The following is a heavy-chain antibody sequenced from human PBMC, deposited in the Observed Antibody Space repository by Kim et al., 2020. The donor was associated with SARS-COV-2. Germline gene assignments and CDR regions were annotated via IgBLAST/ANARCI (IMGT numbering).Heavy chain of an antibody. CDR2: IYYSGST. CDR3: AKGWGYSYGWDDAFDI. V-gene: IGHV4-39*01. CDR1: GGSISSSSYY. J-gene: IGHJ3*02. D-gene: IGHD5-18*01. Sequence: SETLSLTCTVSGGSISSSSYYWGWIRQPPGKGLEWIGSIYYSGSTYYNPSLKSRVTISVDTSKNQFSLKLSPVTAADTAVYYCAKGWGYSYGWDDAFDI.